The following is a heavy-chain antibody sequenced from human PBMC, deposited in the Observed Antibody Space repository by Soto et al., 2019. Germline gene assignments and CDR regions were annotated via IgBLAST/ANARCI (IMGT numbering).Heavy chain of an antibody. CDR2: IYYSGST. D-gene: IGHD4-17*01. V-gene: IGHV4-31*03. J-gene: IGHJ6*02. CDR1: GGSISSGGYY. Sequence: QVQLQESGPGLVKPSQTLSLTCTVSGGSISSGGYYWSWIRQHPGKGLEWIGYIYYSGSTYYNPSLESRVTISVDTSKNQFSLKLSSVTAADTAVYYCARDRPPTTPYGMDVWGQGTTVTVSS. CDR3: ARDRPPTTPYGMDV.